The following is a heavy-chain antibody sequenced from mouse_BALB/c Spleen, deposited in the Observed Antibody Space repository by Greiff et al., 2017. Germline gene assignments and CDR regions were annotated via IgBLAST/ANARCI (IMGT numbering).Heavy chain of an antibody. CDR3: TRGGIPMDY. CDR2: IDPETGGT. Sequence: VQLQQSGAELVRPGASVTLSCKASGYTFTDYEMHWVKQTPVHSLEWIGAIDPETGGTAYNQKFKGKATLTADKSSSTAYMELRSLTSEDSAVYYCTRGGIPMDYWGQGTSVTVSA. V-gene: IGHV1-15*01. J-gene: IGHJ4*01. CDR1: GYTFTDYE.